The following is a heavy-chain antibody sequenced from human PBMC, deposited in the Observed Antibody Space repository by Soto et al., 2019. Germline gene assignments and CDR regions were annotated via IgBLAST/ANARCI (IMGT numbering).Heavy chain of an antibody. V-gene: IGHV1-69*11. Sequence: QVQLVQSGAEVKKPGSSVKVSCKASGGTFSSYAISWVRQAPGQGLEWMGGIIPILGTANYAQKFQGRVTITADESTTTAYMELSSLRSADTAVYYCARPTRFYYDSSGQSAWFDPWGQGTLVTVSS. CDR3: ARPTRFYYDSSGQSAWFDP. CDR1: GGTFSSYA. CDR2: IIPILGTA. D-gene: IGHD3-22*01. J-gene: IGHJ5*02.